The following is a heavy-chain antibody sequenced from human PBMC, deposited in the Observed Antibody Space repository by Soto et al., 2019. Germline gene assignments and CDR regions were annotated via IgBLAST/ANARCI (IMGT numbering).Heavy chain of an antibody. CDR1: GFTLRIYR. Sequence: GSLKISCAASGFTLRIYRMNGVRQAPGKGLEWVSSISSSSSYIYYADSVKGRFTISRDNAKNSLYLQMNSLRAEDTAVYYCARDGRYCSSTSCPEDGMDVWGQGTTVTVSS. CDR2: ISSSSSYI. D-gene: IGHD2-2*01. J-gene: IGHJ6*02. CDR3: ARDGRYCSSTSCPEDGMDV. V-gene: IGHV3-21*01.